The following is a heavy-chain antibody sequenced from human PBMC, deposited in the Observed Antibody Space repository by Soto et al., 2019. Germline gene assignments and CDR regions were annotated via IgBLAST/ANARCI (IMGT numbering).Heavy chain of an antibody. CDR1: GGSISSSSYY. CDR2: IYYSGST. D-gene: IGHD3-22*01. Sequence: SETLSLTCTVSGGSISSSSYYWGWIRQPPGKGLEWIGSIYYSGSTYYNPSLKSRVTISVDTSKNQFSLKLSSVTAADTAVYYCARRHYYDSSGHFDYWGQGTLVTVSS. CDR3: ARRHYYDSSGHFDY. J-gene: IGHJ4*02. V-gene: IGHV4-39*01.